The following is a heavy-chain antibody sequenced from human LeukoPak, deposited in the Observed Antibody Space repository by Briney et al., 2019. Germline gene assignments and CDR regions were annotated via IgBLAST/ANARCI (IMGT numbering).Heavy chain of an antibody. J-gene: IGHJ4*02. CDR1: GFTFSSYG. D-gene: IGHD3-22*01. CDR3: AKTPSSGSVDY. Sequence: GGSLRLSCAASGFTFSSYGMHWVRQAPGKGLEWVAVIWYDGSNKYYADSVKGRFTISRDNSKNTLYLQMNSLRAEDTAVYYCAKTPSSGSVDYWGQGTLVTVSS. V-gene: IGHV3-33*06. CDR2: IWYDGSNK.